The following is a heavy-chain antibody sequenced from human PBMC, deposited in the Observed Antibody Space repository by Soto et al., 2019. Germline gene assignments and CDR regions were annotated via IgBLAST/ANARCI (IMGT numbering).Heavy chain of an antibody. CDR3: AREPNESHYFDY. J-gene: IGHJ4*02. CDR1: GYTFTNYY. Sequence: QVHLVQSGAEVKKPGASVKVSCKASGYTFTNYYIHWVRQAPGQGLEWLGIIRPSGGRTEYAQRFQGRVTMTRDTSTSTVDMELTSLTSEDTAVYYCAREPNESHYFDYWGQGTLVTVSS. CDR2: IRPSGGRT. V-gene: IGHV1-46*01.